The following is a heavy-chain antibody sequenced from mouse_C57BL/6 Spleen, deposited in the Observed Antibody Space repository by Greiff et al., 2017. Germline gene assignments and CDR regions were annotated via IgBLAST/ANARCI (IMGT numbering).Heavy chain of an antibody. V-gene: IGHV5-17*01. Sequence: EVKLQESGGGLVKPGGSLKLSCAASGFTFSDYGMHWVRQAPEKGLEWVAYISSGCSTINYADTAKGRCTIARDNAKNTLFLQMTSLRSEDTAMYYCARYYDYDDGWYFDVWGTGTTVTVSS. CDR3: ARYYDYDDGWYFDV. D-gene: IGHD2-4*01. J-gene: IGHJ1*03. CDR1: GFTFSDYG. CDR2: ISSGCSTI.